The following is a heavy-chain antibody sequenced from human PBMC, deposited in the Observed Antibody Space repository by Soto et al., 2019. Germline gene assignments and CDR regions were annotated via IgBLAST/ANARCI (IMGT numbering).Heavy chain of an antibody. D-gene: IGHD2-2*01. CDR2: IKQDGSEK. Sequence: PGGSLRLSCAASGFTFSSYWMSWVRQAPGKGLEWVANIKQDGSEKYYVDSVKGRFTISRDNAKNSLYLQMNSLRAEDTAVYYCARDRYCISTSCYWNYYYYGMDVWGQGTTVTVSS. J-gene: IGHJ6*02. CDR3: ARDRYCISTSCYWNYYYYGMDV. V-gene: IGHV3-7*01. CDR1: GFTFSSYW.